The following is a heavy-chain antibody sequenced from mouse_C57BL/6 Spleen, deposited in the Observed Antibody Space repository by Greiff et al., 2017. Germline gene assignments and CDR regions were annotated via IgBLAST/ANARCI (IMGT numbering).Heavy chain of an antibody. Sequence: QVQLQQPGTELVKPGASVKLSCKASGYTFTSYWMPWVKQRPGQGLEWIGNINPSNGGTNYNEKFKSKATLTVDKSSSTAYMQLSSLTSEDSAVYYCARGYYGSSNYYAMDYWGQGTSVTVSS. CDR2: INPSNGGT. CDR1: GYTFTSYW. D-gene: IGHD1-1*01. CDR3: ARGYYGSSNYYAMDY. V-gene: IGHV1-53*01. J-gene: IGHJ4*01.